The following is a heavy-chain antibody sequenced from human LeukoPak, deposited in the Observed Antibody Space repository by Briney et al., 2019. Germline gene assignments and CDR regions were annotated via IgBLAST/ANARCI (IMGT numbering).Heavy chain of an antibody. J-gene: IGHJ5*02. D-gene: IGHD3-9*01. V-gene: IGHV1-2*06. CDR2: INPNSGGT. Sequence: ASVKVSCKASGYTFTGYYMHWVRQAPGQGLEWMGRINPNSGGTNYAQKFQGRVTMTRDTSISTAYMELSRLRSDDTAVYYCAGYYDILTGFEPWGQGTLATVSS. CDR3: AGYYDILTGFEP. CDR1: GYTFTGYY.